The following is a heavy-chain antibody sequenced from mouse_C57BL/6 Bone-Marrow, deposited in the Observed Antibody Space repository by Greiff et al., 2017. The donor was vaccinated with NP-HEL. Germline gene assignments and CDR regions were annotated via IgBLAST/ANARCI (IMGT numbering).Heavy chain of an antibody. CDR1: GFNIKDDY. Sequence: EVKLMESGAELVRPGASVKLSCTASGFNIKDDYMHWVKQRPEQGLEWIGWIDPENGDTEYASKFQGKATITADTSSNTAYLQLSSLTSEDTAVYYCTTLDYDYAMDYWGQGTSVTVSS. CDR2: IDPENGDT. J-gene: IGHJ4*01. D-gene: IGHD2-4*01. V-gene: IGHV14-4*01. CDR3: TTLDYDYAMDY.